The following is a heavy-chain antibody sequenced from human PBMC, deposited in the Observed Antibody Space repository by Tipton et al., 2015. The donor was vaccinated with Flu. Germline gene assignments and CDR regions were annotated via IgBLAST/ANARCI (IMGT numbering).Heavy chain of an antibody. Sequence: SLRLSCAASGFTFDTYAMHWVRQAPGKGLEWVAVISYDGNINYYGDSVKGRFTISRDDSRNMLYLQVNSLRAEDTAVYYCARDSGYDYHYVMGVWGQGTTVTVSS. CDR2: ISYDGNIN. J-gene: IGHJ6*02. CDR1: GFTFDTYA. D-gene: IGHD6-19*01. CDR3: ARDSGYDYHYVMGV. V-gene: IGHV3-30*03.